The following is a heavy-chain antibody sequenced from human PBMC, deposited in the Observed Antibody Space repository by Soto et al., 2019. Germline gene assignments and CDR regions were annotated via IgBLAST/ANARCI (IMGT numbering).Heavy chain of an antibody. J-gene: IGHJ5*02. Sequence: EVQLLESGGGLVQPGGSLRLSCAASGFTFSSYAMSWVRQAPGKGLEWVSAISGSGGSTYYADSVKGPLTITKDNSKNTLYLEMNSPRVEDTAVYYCAKDKIAPMVGATMGFDPWGQGTLVTVSS. CDR3: AKDKIAPMVGATMGFDP. D-gene: IGHD1-26*01. V-gene: IGHV3-23*01. CDR1: GFTFSSYA. CDR2: ISGSGGST.